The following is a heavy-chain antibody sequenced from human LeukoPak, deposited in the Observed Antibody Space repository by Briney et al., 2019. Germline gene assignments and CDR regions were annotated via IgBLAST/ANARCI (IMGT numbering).Heavy chain of an antibody. Sequence: GGSLRLSCAASGFTFSRHAMYWVRQAPGKGLEWLAFISYDGSNRYYGDSAKGRFTISRDNSKNTLYLQMNSLRPEDTAVYFCARDFMSWSMDYWGQRTLVTVSS. D-gene: IGHD2/OR15-2a*01. CDR3: ARDFMSWSMDY. V-gene: IGHV3-30-3*01. CDR1: GFTFSRHA. J-gene: IGHJ4*02. CDR2: ISYDGSNR.